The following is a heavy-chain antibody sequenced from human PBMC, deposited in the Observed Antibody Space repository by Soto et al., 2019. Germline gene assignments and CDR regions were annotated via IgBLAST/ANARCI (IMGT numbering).Heavy chain of an antibody. CDR1: GYTFTGYY. D-gene: IGHD3-10*01. CDR3: ARALAPSGFDY. J-gene: IGHJ4*02. CDR2: INPNSGGT. Sequence: GALVKVSCKASGYTFTGYYMHWVRQAPGQGLEWMGWINPNSGGTNYAQKFQGWVTMTRDTSISTAYMELSRLRSDDTAVYYCARALAPSGFDYWGQGTLVTVSS. V-gene: IGHV1-2*04.